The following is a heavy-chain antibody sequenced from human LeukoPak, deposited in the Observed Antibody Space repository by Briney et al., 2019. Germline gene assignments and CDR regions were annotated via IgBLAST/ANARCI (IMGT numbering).Heavy chain of an antibody. CDR1: GYTFTTYG. V-gene: IGHV1-18*01. CDR3: ARDLIAARPNWYDP. J-gene: IGHJ5*02. D-gene: IGHD6-6*01. Sequence: APVKVSCKASGYTFTTYGISWVRQAPGQGLEWMGWISAYNGNTNYAQKLQGRVTMTTDTSTSTAYMELRSLRSDDTAVYYCARDLIAARPNWYDPWGQGTLVTVSS. CDR2: ISAYNGNT.